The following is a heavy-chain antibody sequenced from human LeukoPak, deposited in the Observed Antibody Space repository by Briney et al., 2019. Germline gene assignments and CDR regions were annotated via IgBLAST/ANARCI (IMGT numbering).Heavy chain of an antibody. J-gene: IGHJ4*02. CDR1: GYTFSNFG. D-gene: IGHD1-26*01. CDR2: ISGNNDNP. CDR3: ARDGTSTDDY. V-gene: IGHV1-18*01. Sequence: GASVKVSCKASGYTFSNFGISWVRQAPGQGLEWMGWISGNNDNPNYGQKFQGRFTVTTDSSMSTAYMELRNLRSDDTAVYYCARDGTSTDDYWGQGTLVTVSS.